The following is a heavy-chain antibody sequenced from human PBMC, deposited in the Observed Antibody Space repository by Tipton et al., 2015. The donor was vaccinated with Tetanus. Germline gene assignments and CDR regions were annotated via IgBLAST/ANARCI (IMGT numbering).Heavy chain of an antibody. CDR2: IYYTGNT. V-gene: IGHV4-31*03. CDR3: ARRSVSARFDD. D-gene: IGHD6-6*01. Sequence: TLSLTCSVSGGSIRSGGYYWSWIRQHPEKGLEWIGYIYYTGNTYYNPSLKSRVTLSVDMSKNQFSLKLSSLTAADTAVYYCARRSVSARFDDWGQGTQVTVSS. J-gene: IGHJ4*02. CDR1: GGSIRSGGYY.